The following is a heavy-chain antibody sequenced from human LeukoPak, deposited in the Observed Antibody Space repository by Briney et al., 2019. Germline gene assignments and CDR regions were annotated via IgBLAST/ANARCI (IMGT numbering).Heavy chain of an antibody. CDR2: VHFSGTT. CDR3: ARAWGSGGSYLVDY. J-gene: IGHJ4*02. D-gene: IGHD2-15*01. CDR1: GGSMNNYY. Sequence: SETLSLTCTVSGGSMNNYYWSWIRQPPGKGLEWVGYVHFSGTTNYNPSLRSRVIMSVDRSKNQFSLKLTSVTAADTAVCYCARAWGSGGSYLVDYWGQGTLVTVSS. V-gene: IGHV4-59*01.